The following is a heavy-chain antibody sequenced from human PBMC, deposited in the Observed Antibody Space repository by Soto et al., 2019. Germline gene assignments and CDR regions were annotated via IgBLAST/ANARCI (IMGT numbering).Heavy chain of an antibody. CDR1: GFTFSSYG. V-gene: IGHV3-30*18. D-gene: IGHD4-17*01. J-gene: IGHJ4*02. Sequence: QVQLVESGGGVVQPGRSLRLSCAASGFTFSSYGMHWVRQVPGTGLEWVAVISYDGRHTFYADSVKGRFTISRDNSKNTLYLQMNSLRTEDTAVYYCAKDDPWVRSINGYFAFWGQGTLVTVSS. CDR3: AKDDPWVRSINGYFAF. CDR2: ISYDGRHT.